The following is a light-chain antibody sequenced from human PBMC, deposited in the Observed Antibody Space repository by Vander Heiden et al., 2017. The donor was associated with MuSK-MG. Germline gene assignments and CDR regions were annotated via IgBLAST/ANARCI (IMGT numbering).Light chain of an antibody. CDR2: AAS. CDR3: QQDYSYPYT. J-gene: IGKJ2*01. CDR1: QGISSY. Sequence: AIRMTQSPSSFSASTGDRVTITCRASQGISSYLAWYQQKPGKAPKLLIYAASTLQSGVPSRFRGSASGTDFTLTISCLQSEDFATYYCQQDYSYPYTFGQGTKLEIK. V-gene: IGKV1-8*01.